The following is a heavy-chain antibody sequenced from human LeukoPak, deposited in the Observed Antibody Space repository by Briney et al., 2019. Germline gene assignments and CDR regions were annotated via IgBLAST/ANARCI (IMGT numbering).Heavy chain of an antibody. CDR1: GFSFSDYG. CDR2: ILYDGSRK. Sequence: GGSLRLSCEASGFSFSDYGMHWVRQGPGKGLEWVAFILYDGSRKYYADSVKGRFTVSRDNSKNAVYLQMNSLRTEDTAVYYCVKDQAGGWGQGTLVTVSS. D-gene: IGHD6-19*01. V-gene: IGHV3-30*02. CDR3: VKDQAGG. J-gene: IGHJ4*02.